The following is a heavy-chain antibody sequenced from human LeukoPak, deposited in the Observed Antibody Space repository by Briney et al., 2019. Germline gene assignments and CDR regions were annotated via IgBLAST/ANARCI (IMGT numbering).Heavy chain of an antibody. V-gene: IGHV4-4*09. D-gene: IGHD2-8*02. CDR2: IYTSGTT. CDR3: ARGSDYWYRFDP. CDR1: GGSISSYY. J-gene: IGHJ5*02. Sequence: SETLSLTCTVSGGSISSYYWNWIRQPPGTGLERVGYIYTSGTTNYNPSLKSRVTISVDTSKNQLSLKLSSVTAADTAVYYCARGSDYWYRFDPWGQGPLVTVSS.